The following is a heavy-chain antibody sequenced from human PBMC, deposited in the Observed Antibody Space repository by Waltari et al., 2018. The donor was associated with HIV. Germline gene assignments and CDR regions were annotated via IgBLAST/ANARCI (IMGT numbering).Heavy chain of an antibody. D-gene: IGHD1-1*01. CDR3: AKDSAGATSYYYYVMDV. CDR2: ISFDGTNK. V-gene: IGHV3-30*18. CDR1: GFIFNNFG. Sequence: QVQLVESGGGVVQPGRSLRPSCAASGFIFNNFGMHWLRQAPGKGLEWVAVISFDGTNKYYADSVKGRFTVSRDKSKNTLFLQMNSLRAEDTALYYCAKDSAGATSYYYYVMDVWGQGTTVTVSS. J-gene: IGHJ6*02.